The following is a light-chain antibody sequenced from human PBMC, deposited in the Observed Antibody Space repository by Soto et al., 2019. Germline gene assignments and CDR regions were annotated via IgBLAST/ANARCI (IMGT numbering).Light chain of an antibody. V-gene: IGKV3-20*01. Sequence: EIVLTQSPGTLSLSPGERATLSCRASQSVSSSYLAWYQQKPRQAARLLIYGPSTRATGVPARFSGGSAGTEVSLIIISLQSDDFAVYYCRQYTHWPVWSFGQGTKVDIK. CDR2: GPS. CDR1: QSVSSSY. CDR3: RQYTHWPVWS. J-gene: IGKJ1*01.